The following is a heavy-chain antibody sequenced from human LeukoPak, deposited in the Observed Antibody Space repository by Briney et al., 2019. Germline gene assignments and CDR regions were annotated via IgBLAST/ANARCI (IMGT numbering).Heavy chain of an antibody. J-gene: IGHJ6*02. Sequence: PGGSLRLSCAASGFTFSSYAMHWVRQAPGKGLEWVAVITYDGSNKYYADSVKGRFTISRDNSKNTLYLQMNSLRAEDTAVYYCARTVDYYGSGSYYNSRHYGMDVWGQGTTVTVSS. D-gene: IGHD3-10*01. CDR1: GFTFSSYA. V-gene: IGHV3-30-3*02. CDR2: ITYDGSNK. CDR3: ARTVDYYGSGSYYNSRHYGMDV.